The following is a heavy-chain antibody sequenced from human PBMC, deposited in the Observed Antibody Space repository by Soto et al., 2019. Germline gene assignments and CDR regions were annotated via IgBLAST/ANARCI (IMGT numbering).Heavy chain of an antibody. CDR1: GFTFSNYV. Sequence: EVQLLESGGGLVEPGGSLRLSCAASGFTFSNYVMSWVRQAPGKGLEWVSSISGSGSSTYYADSVKGRFTISRDNSKNTLYLQMNSLRAEDTAVYYCACPTFIVVVATPHFYYWGQGTLVTVSP. D-gene: IGHD2-15*01. CDR2: ISGSGSST. V-gene: IGHV3-23*01. J-gene: IGHJ4*02. CDR3: ACPTFIVVVATPHFYY.